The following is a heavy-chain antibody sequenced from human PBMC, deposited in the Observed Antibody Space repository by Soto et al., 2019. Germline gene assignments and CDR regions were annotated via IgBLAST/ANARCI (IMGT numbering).Heavy chain of an antibody. CDR3: ARDRPSAYTSSFDY. CDR2: IKQDGSEK. D-gene: IGHD6-6*01. J-gene: IGHJ4*02. Sequence: PGGSLRLSCAASGFTFSDYWMSWVRQAPGKGLEWVANIKQDGSEKYYVDSVKGRFTISRDIAENSLYLQMNSLRAEDTAVYYCARDRPSAYTSSFDYWGQGTLVTVS. CDR1: GFTFSDYW. V-gene: IGHV3-7*01.